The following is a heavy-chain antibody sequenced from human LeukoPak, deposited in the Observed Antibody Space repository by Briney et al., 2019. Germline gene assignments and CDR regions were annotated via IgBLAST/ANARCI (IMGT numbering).Heavy chain of an antibody. CDR1: GYTFTGYY. J-gene: IGHJ4*02. CDR2: INPNSGGT. V-gene: IGHV1-2*02. D-gene: IGHD3-10*01. CDR3: ARFNDPMVRGEDDDY. Sequence: GAPVKVSCKASGYTFTGYYMHWVRQAPGQGLEWKGWINPNSGGTNYAQKFQGRVTMTRDTSISTAYTELSRLRSDDTAAYYCARFNDPMVRGEDDDYWGQGTLVTVSS.